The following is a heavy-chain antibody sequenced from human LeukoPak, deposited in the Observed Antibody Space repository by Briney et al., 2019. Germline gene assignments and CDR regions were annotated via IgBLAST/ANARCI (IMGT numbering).Heavy chain of an antibody. J-gene: IGHJ4*02. Sequence: SETLSLTCTVSGYSISSGYYWGWIRQPPGKGLEWIGSIYHSGSTYYNPSLKSRVTISVDKSKNQFSLKLSSVTAADTAVYYCASLPYYYDSSGFDYWGQGTLVTVSS. CDR3: ASLPYYYDSSGFDY. D-gene: IGHD3-22*01. CDR1: GYSISSGYY. V-gene: IGHV4-38-2*02. CDR2: IYHSGST.